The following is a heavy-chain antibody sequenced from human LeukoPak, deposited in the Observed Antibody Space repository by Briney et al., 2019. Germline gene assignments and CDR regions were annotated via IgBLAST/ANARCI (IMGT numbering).Heavy chain of an antibody. V-gene: IGHV4-30-4*01. CDR2: IYYSGST. CDR1: GGSISSGDYY. J-gene: IGHJ4*02. CDR3: ARIPGAAAGTVSVDY. D-gene: IGHD6-13*01. Sequence: SETLSLTCTVSGGSISSGDYYWSWIRQPPGKGLEWIGYIYYSGSTYYNPSLKSRVTISVDTSKNQLSLKLSSVTAADTAVYYCARIPGAAAGTVSVDYWGQGTLVTVSS.